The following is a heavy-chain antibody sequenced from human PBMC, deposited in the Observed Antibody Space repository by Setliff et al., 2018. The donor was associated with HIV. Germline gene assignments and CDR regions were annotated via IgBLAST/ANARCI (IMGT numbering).Heavy chain of an antibody. V-gene: IGHV4-39*01. Sequence: SETLSLPCTVSGGSTSTSGYYWGWIRQPPGKGREWIGSIYSSGSTYYNPSLKSRVTISVDTSKNQFSLKLKSVTAADTAVYYCATSAESGFGIHWGVFNIWGQGTRVTVSS. CDR3: ATSAESGFGIHWGVFNI. CDR1: GGSTSTSGYY. D-gene: IGHD3-10*01. CDR2: IYSSGST. J-gene: IGHJ3*02.